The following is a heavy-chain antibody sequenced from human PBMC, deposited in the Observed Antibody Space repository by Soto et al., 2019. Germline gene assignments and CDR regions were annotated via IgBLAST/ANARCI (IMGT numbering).Heavy chain of an antibody. J-gene: IGHJ4*02. D-gene: IGHD1-20*01. Sequence: SETLSLTCAVYGGSFSGYYWSWIRQPPGKGLEWIGEINHSGSTNYNPSLKSRVTISVDTSKNQFSLKLSSVTAADTAVYYCASISIISTGSIGDYFDYWGQGTLVTVSS. CDR3: ASISIISTGSIGDYFDY. CDR2: INHSGST. V-gene: IGHV4-34*01. CDR1: GGSFSGYY.